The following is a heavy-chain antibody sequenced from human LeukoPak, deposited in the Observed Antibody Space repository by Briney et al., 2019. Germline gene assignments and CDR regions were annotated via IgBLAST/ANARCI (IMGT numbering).Heavy chain of an antibody. J-gene: IGHJ6*04. CDR1: GGTFSSYA. V-gene: IGHV1-69*13. D-gene: IGHD3-9*01. CDR3: ARATYYDILTGYYPPYYYYGMDV. CDR2: IIPIFGTA. Sequence: SVKVSCKASGGTFSSYAISWVRQAPGQGLEWMGGIIPIFGTANYAQKFQGRVTITADESTSTAYMELSSLRSEDTDVYYCARATYYDILTGYYPPYYYYGMDVWGKGTPVTVSS.